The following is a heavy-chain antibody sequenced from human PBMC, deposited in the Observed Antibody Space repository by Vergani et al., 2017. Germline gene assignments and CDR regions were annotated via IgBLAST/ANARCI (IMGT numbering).Heavy chain of an antibody. D-gene: IGHD6-13*01. Sequence: QVQLQQWGAGLLKPSETLSLTCAVYGGSFSGYYWSWIRQPPGKGLEWIGEINHSGSTNYNPSLKSRVTISVDTSKNQFSLKLSSVTAADTAVYYCARAVEQQLVDYYYYYMDVWGKGTTVTVSS. CDR1: GGSFSGYY. CDR3: ARAVEQQLVDYYYYYMDV. J-gene: IGHJ6*03. V-gene: IGHV4-34*01. CDR2: INHSGST.